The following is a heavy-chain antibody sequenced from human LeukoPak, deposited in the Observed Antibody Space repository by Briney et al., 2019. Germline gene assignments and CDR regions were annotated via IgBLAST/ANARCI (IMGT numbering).Heavy chain of an antibody. V-gene: IGHV4-30-4*01. CDR1: GGSISSGDYY. CDR3: ARDRGYYYDSSGYSFDY. D-gene: IGHD3-22*01. Sequence: SETLSLTCTVSGGSISSGDYYWSWIRQPPGKGLEWIGCIYYSGSTYYNPSLKSRVTLSVDTSKNQFSLKLSSVTAADTAVYYCARDRGYYYDSSGYSFDYWGQGTLVTVSS. J-gene: IGHJ4*02. CDR2: IYYSGST.